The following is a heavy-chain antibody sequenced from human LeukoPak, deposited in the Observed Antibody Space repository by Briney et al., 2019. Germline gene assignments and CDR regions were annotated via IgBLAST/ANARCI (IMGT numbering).Heavy chain of an antibody. CDR2: IYYSGST. CDR1: GGSISSSSYY. J-gene: IGHJ4*02. V-gene: IGHV4-39*07. D-gene: IGHD3-3*01. Sequence: SETLSLTCTVSGGSISSSSYYWGWLRQPPGKGLEWIGSIYYSGSTYYNPSLKSRVTISVDTSKNQFSLKLSSVTAADTAVYYCARGRGSLTFGVVTLDYWGQGTLVTVSS. CDR3: ARGRGSLTFGVVTLDY.